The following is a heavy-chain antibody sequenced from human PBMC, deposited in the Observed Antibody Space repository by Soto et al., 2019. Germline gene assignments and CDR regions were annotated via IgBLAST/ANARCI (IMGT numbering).Heavy chain of an antibody. CDR2: FHYSGST. V-gene: IGHV4-59*08. J-gene: IGHJ3*02. CDR1: GDSMSSYF. CDR3: ARRSGYCSGGSCYVAFDI. Sequence: SETLSPTCTVSGDSMSSYFWSWIRQPPAKGLEWIGYFHYSGSTNYNPSLKSRVTISVDTSKNQFSLIVSSVTAADTAVYYCARRSGYCSGGSCYVAFDIWGQGTVVTVS. D-gene: IGHD2-15*01.